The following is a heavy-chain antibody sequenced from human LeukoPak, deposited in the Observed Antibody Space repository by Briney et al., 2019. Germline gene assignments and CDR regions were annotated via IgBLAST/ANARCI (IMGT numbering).Heavy chain of an antibody. Sequence: PSETLSLTCVVYGGSFSGYHWSWIRQSPGKGLEWIGEINHRGSTYYNPSLKSRVTISIDTSKNQFSLKLSSVTAADTALYYCARLRIGLYYFDYWGQGTLITVSS. J-gene: IGHJ4*02. V-gene: IGHV4-34*01. CDR2: INHRGST. CDR1: GGSFSGYH. D-gene: IGHD2-15*01. CDR3: ARLRIGLYYFDY.